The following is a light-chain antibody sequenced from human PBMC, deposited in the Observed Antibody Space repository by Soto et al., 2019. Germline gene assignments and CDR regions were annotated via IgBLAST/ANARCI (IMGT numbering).Light chain of an antibody. V-gene: IGKV3-20*01. CDR3: QHYGSPPPVP. Sequence: EIVKTPSAVTLSLSRRERPTLSCMASQFVSSHLAWYQQTPGQAPRLLIYSASSRATCIPDRISGSRTVTDFTLTTSRLETEYIGVYYCQHYGSPPPVPFGPGTRLEIK. CDR2: SAS. J-gene: IGKJ5*01. CDR1: QFVSSH.